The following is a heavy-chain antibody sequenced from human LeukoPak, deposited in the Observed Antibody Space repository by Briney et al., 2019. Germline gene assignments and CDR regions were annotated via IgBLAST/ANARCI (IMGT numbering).Heavy chain of an antibody. CDR3: ARRRTTGTTFIFDY. D-gene: IGHD1-1*01. CDR1: GGSFSGYY. CDR2: INHSGST. J-gene: IGHJ4*02. V-gene: IGHV4-34*01. Sequence: SETLSLTCAVYGGSFSGYYWSWIRQPPGKGLEWIGEINHSGSTNYNPSLKSRVTISVDTSKNQFSLKLSSVTAADTAVYYCARRRTTGTTFIFDYWGQGTLVTVSS.